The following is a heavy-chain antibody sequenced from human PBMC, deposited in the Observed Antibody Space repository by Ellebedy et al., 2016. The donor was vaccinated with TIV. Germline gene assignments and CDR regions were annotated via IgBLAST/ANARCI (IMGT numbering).Heavy chain of an antibody. J-gene: IGHJ4*02. D-gene: IGHD3-16*01. CDR2: INAGNGHR. V-gene: IGHV1-3*01. CDR1: GYKFISYE. Sequence: ASVKVSCKASGYKFISYEMHWVRQAPGQRLEWMGGINAGNGHRKYSQKFQDRLTITGDTSASTAYMELSSLRSEDTAVYYCARVVDTYNWGRLGYWGQGTLVTVSS. CDR3: ARVVDTYNWGRLGY.